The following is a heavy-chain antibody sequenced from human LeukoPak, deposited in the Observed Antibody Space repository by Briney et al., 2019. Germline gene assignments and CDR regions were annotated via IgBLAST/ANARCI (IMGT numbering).Heavy chain of an antibody. CDR3: AKDYRTGWHY. V-gene: IGHV3-23*01. CDR1: GLTIINYA. D-gene: IGHD6-19*01. J-gene: IGHJ4*02. Sequence: GGSLRLSCAASGLTIINYAMTWVRQAPGKGLEGVSSITNSGGTTYYADSVKGRFTISRDNSKNTLYLQMNSLRAEDTAMYYCAKDYRTGWHYWGQGTLVTVSS. CDR2: ITNSGGTT.